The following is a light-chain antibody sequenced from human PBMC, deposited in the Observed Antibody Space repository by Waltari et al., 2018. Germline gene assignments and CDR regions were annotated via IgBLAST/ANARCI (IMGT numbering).Light chain of an antibody. CDR1: QKISNN. J-gene: IGKJ1*01. CDR3: QHYKTYPWT. CDR2: DAS. Sequence: DIQVTQSPSSLSASIGDRVTNTCRASQKISNNLNWYQQKPGKAPKRLIYDASSLQIGVPSRFSGSGSGTDFTLTISSLQPDDFATYYCQHYKTYPWTFGQGTKVDLK. V-gene: IGKV1-5*01.